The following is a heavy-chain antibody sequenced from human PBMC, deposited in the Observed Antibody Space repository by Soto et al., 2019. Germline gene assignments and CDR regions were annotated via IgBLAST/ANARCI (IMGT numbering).Heavy chain of an antibody. CDR2: ISSSSSTI. CDR3: ARLVKIVVAATHDAFDI. CDR1: GFTFISYS. Sequence: EVQLVESGGGLVQPGGPRRLSCEASGFTFISYSMNWVRQAPGKGLEGVSYISSSSSTIYYADSVKGRFTISRDNAKNSLYLQMNSLRAEDTAVYYCARLVKIVVAATHDAFDIWGQGTMVTVSS. J-gene: IGHJ3*02. D-gene: IGHD2-15*01. V-gene: IGHV3-48*01.